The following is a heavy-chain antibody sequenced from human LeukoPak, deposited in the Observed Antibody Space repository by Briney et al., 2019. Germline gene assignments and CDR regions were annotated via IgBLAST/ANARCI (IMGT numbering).Heavy chain of an antibody. Sequence: ASVKVSCKASGYTFTGYYMHWVRQAPGQGLEWMGIINPSGGSTSYAQKFQGRVTMTRDTSTSTVYMELSSLRSEDTAVYYCARDTTPHGYSEYYFDYWGQGTLVTVSS. D-gene: IGHD3-22*01. CDR2: INPSGGST. CDR1: GYTFTGYY. V-gene: IGHV1-46*01. J-gene: IGHJ4*02. CDR3: ARDTTPHGYSEYYFDY.